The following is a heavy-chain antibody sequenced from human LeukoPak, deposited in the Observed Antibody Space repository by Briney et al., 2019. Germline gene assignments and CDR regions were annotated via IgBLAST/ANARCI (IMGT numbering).Heavy chain of an antibody. D-gene: IGHD3-10*01. CDR3: ARGGSRAFDI. J-gene: IGHJ3*02. CDR1: GGSISSSNW. V-gene: IGHV4-4*02. CDR2: IYHSGST. Sequence: SSETLSLTCAVSGGSISSSNWWSWVRQPPGKGLEWIGEIYHSGSTNYNPSLKSRVTISVDTSKNQFSLKLSSVTAADTAVFYCARGGSRAFDIWGQGTMVTVSS.